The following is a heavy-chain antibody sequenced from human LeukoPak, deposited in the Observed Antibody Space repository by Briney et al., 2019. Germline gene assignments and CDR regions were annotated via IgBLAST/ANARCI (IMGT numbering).Heavy chain of an antibody. CDR3: AYRLTRSSPFDY. Sequence: SGPTLVKPTQTLPLSCTFSGFSLNSTGVGVGWIRQPPGKAAAWLTLIYWNDEKRYSPSLKIRLTITKDTSKNQVVLTMTNMDPVDTATYYCAYRLTRSSPFDYWGQGTLVTVSS. J-gene: IGHJ4*02. D-gene: IGHD1-14*01. CDR1: GFSLNSTGVG. V-gene: IGHV2-5*01. CDR2: IYWNDEK.